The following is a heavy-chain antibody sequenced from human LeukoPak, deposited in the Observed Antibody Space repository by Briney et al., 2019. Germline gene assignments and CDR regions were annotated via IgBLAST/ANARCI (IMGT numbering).Heavy chain of an antibody. CDR2: INSDGSST. CDR1: GFTFSSYW. D-gene: IGHD2/OR15-2a*01. CDR3: EKSDCDSLYCYVLDY. Sequence: GGSLRLSCAASGFTFSSYWMHWVRQAPGKGLVWVSRINSDGSSTSYADSVKGRFTISRDNAKNSLYLQMNSLRAEDTAQYYCEKSDCDSLYCYVLDYWGQGTLVTVSS. V-gene: IGHV3-74*01. J-gene: IGHJ4*02.